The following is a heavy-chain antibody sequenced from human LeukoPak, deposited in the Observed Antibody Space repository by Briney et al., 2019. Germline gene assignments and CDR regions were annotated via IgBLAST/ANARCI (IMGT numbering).Heavy chain of an antibody. CDR3: ARDSPLIAAAGTGFDY. CDR1: GYTFTSYG. CDR2: ISAYNGNK. Sequence: ASVKVSCKASGYTFTSYGISWVRQAPGQGLEWMGWISAYNGNKNYEQKLQGRVTMTTDTSTSTAYMELRSLRSDDTAVYYCARDSPLIAAAGTGFDYWGQGTLVTVSS. D-gene: IGHD6-13*01. V-gene: IGHV1-18*01. J-gene: IGHJ4*02.